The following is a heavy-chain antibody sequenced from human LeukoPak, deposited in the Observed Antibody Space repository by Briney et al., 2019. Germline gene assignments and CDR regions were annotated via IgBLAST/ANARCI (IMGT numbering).Heavy chain of an antibody. CDR3: ARKEGGQLVNTRRWFDP. J-gene: IGHJ5*02. CDR2: LYYSGST. CDR1: GGSISSSSYY. D-gene: IGHD6-13*01. Sequence: SETLSLTCTVSGGSISSSSYYWGWIRQPPGKGLEWIGSLYYSGSTYHNPSLKSRVTISVDTSKNQFSLKLRSVTAADTAVYYCARKEGGQLVNTRRWFDPWGQGTLVTVSS. V-gene: IGHV4-39*07.